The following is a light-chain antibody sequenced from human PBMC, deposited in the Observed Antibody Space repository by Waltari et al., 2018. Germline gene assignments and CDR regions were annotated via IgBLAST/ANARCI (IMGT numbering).Light chain of an antibody. CDR2: AAP. Sequence: ETVLTQSPGSLSLSPGETATLSCRASQSVGHTYLAWYQQRPGQAPRLLIYAAPSRATGVQDRFSGSGSGSGSGTNFTLTISRLEPEDFAVYYCQQYGTSVFSFGPGTKVDF. J-gene: IGKJ3*01. CDR1: QSVGHTY. CDR3: QQYGTSVFS. V-gene: IGKV3-20*01.